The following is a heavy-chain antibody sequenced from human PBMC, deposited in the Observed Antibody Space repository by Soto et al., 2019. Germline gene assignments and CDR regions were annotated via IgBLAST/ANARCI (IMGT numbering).Heavy chain of an antibody. CDR3: ARGPLIAARPDVLGDPYYYYYGMDV. D-gene: IGHD6-6*01. CDR1: GGTFSSYA. V-gene: IGHV1-69*13. J-gene: IGHJ6*02. Sequence: SVKVSCRASGGTFSSYAISWVRQAPGQGLEWMGGIIPIFGTANYAQKFQGRVTITADESTSTAYMELSSLRSEDTAVYYCARGPLIAARPDVLGDPYYYYYGMDVWGQGTTVTVSS. CDR2: IIPIFGTA.